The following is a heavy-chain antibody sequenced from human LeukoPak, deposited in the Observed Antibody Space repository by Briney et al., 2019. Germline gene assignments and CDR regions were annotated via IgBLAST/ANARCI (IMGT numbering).Heavy chain of an antibody. Sequence: GGSLRLSCAASGFKFSDHYIDWVRQAPGKGLEWVSLISGSGRQTEYGDSVKGRFTISRDNSKNTLSLQINSLKAEDTAIYYCAKHLRTHVWFFDYWGQGTLVTVSS. CDR2: ISGSGRQT. V-gene: IGHV3-23*01. J-gene: IGHJ4*02. D-gene: IGHD3-9*01. CDR3: AKHLRTHVWFFDY. CDR1: GFKFSDHY.